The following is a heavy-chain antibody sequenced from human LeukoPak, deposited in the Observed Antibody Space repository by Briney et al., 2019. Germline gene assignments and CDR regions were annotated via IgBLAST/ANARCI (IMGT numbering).Heavy chain of an antibody. CDR2: IRSKANSYAT. J-gene: IGHJ6*02. V-gene: IGHV3-73*01. CDR3: TRVVVAAAGTRNYCYGMDV. D-gene: IGHD6-13*01. CDR1: GFTFSGSA. Sequence: GGSLRLSCAASGFTFSGSAMHWVRQASGKGLEWVGRIRSKANSYATAYAASVKGRFTISRDDSRNTAYLQMNSLKTENTAVYYCTRVVVAAAGTRNYCYGMDVWGQGTTVTVSS.